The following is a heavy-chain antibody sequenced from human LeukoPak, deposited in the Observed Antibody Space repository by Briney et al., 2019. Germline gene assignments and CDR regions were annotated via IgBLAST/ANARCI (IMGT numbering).Heavy chain of an antibody. Sequence: QPGGSLRLSCAASGFTFDDYAMHWVRQVPGKGLEWVSGISWNNTTSNIGYVDSVKGRFTISRDNAKNSLYLQMNSLRAEDTALYYCAKDMASIVGATALDYWGQGTLVTVSS. CDR3: AKDMASIVGATALDY. CDR2: ISWNNTTSNI. D-gene: IGHD1-26*01. V-gene: IGHV3-9*01. CDR1: GFTFDDYA. J-gene: IGHJ4*02.